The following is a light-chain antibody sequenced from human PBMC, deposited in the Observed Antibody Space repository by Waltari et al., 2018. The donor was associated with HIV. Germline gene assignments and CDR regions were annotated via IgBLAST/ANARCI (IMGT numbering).Light chain of an antibody. Sequence: VMTQSPLSLPVTLGQLPAISGGSTESLVDSDGYTFFNWFNQSPGQPSRRLIYKVFLRDPGVPDRISGSGSATEFTLKISRVEAEDVGIYYCMQGSHWPYTFGQGTKLEI. J-gene: IGKJ2*01. CDR3: MQGSHWPYT. CDR1: ESLVDSDGYTF. V-gene: IGKV2-30*01. CDR2: KVF.